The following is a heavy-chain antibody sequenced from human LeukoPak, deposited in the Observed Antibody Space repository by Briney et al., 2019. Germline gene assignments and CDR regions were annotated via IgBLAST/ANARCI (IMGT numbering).Heavy chain of an antibody. CDR2: INPGGSNR. D-gene: IGHD6-19*01. V-gene: IGHV3-48*03. CDR3: ASSLSSGWGPVDDY. Sequence: GGSLRLSRAASGITFSNYEMNWVRQAPGKGLEWVSYINPGGSNRFHAGSVRGRFTINRDDAKKSVYQQMNSLRAEDTAVYYCASSLSSGWGPVDDYWGQGIMVTVSS. CDR1: GITFSNYE. J-gene: IGHJ4*02.